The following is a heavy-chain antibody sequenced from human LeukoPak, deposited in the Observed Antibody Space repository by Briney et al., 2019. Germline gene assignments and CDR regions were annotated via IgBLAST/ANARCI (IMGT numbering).Heavy chain of an antibody. CDR3: ARDLSRDGCNR. Sequence: SETLSLTCTVSGYSISSGYYWGWIRQPPGKGLEWIGSIYHSGSTYYNPSLKSRVTISLDTSKNQFSLKLSSVTAADTATYYCARDLSRDGCNRWGQGTLVTVSS. V-gene: IGHV4-38-2*02. J-gene: IGHJ5*02. CDR1: GYSISSGYY. D-gene: IGHD5-24*01. CDR2: IYHSGST.